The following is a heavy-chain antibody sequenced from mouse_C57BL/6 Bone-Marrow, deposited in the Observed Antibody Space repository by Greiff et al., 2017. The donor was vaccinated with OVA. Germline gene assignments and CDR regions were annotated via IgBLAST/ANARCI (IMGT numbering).Heavy chain of an antibody. V-gene: IGHV1-81*01. CDR1: GYTFTSYG. D-gene: IGHD1-1*01. CDR3: AREGGLTTFDY. Sequence: VKLMESGAELARPGASVKLSCKASGYTFTSYGISWVKQRTGQGLEWIGEIYPRSGNTYYNEKFKGKATLTADKSSSTAYMELRSLTSEDSAVYFCAREGGLTTFDYWGQGTTLTVSS. J-gene: IGHJ2*01. CDR2: IYPRSGNT.